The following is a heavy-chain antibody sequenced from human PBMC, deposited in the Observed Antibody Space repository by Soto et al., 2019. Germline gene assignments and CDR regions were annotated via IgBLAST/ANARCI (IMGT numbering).Heavy chain of an antibody. CDR3: ARLSYSSAWYIDY. V-gene: IGHV3-72*01. D-gene: IGHD6-19*01. CDR1: GFTFTDHY. Sequence: EVQLVESGGGLVQPGGSLTLSCAASGFTFTDHYFDWVRQAPGKGLEWVGRIRNKPNSYTTEYAASVKGRFTISRDDSKNSLYLQMTSLQTEDTAVYYCARLSYSSAWYIDYWGQGTLVTVSS. J-gene: IGHJ4*02. CDR2: IRNKPNSYTT.